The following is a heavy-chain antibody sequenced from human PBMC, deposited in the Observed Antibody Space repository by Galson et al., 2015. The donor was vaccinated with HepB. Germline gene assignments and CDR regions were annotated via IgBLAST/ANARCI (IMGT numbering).Heavy chain of an antibody. CDR1: GFTFDDYA. D-gene: IGHD3-16*01. CDR3: AKDRKVRGDYEYYFDY. V-gene: IGHV3-43D*04. CDR2: ISWDGGST. J-gene: IGHJ4*02. Sequence: SLRLSCAASGFTFDDYAMHWVRQAPGKGLEWVSLISWDGGSTYYADSVKGRFTISRDNSKNSLYLQMNSLRAEDTALYYCAKDRKVRGDYEYYFDYWGQGTLVTVSS.